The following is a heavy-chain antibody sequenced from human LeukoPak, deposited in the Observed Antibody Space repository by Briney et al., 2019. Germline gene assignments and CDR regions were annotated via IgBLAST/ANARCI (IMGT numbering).Heavy chain of an antibody. CDR3: ARAGSSSRWVNDY. J-gene: IGHJ4*02. CDR1: GYTFTGYY. D-gene: IGHD6-13*01. V-gene: IGHV1-2*02. CDR2: INPNSGGT. Sequence: ASVKVSCKASGYTFTGYYMHWVRQAPGQGLEWMGWINPNSGGTNYAQKFQGRVTMTRDTSINTAYMELSRLTSDDTAVYYCARAGSSSRWVNDYWGQGTLVTVSS.